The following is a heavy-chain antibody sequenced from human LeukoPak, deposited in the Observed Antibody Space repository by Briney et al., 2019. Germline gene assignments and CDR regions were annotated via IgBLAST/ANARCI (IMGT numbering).Heavy chain of an antibody. D-gene: IGHD5-12*01. CDR3: ARESPHSGYRFDY. CDR1: GFTFSSYW. Sequence: GGSLRLSCAASGFTFSSYWMSWVRQAPGKGREGLVNIKQDGSEKYYVDSVKGRFTISRDNAKNSLYLQMNSLRPEATAVSYCARESPHSGYRFDYWGQGTLVTVSS. J-gene: IGHJ4*02. CDR2: IKQDGSEK. V-gene: IGHV3-7*01.